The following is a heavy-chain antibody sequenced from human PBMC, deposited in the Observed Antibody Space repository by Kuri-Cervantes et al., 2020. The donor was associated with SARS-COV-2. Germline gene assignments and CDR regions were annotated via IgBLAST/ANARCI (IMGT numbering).Heavy chain of an antibody. CDR3: ARDLAYSSSQPDY. J-gene: IGHJ4*02. Sequence: GESLKISCAASGFTFSSYSMNWVRQAPGKGLEWVSYISSSSSTIYYADSVKGRFTISRDNSKNTLYLQMNSLRAEDTAVYYCARDLAYSSSQPDYWGQGTLVTVSS. D-gene: IGHD6-6*01. CDR2: ISSSSSTI. V-gene: IGHV3-48*01. CDR1: GFTFSSYS.